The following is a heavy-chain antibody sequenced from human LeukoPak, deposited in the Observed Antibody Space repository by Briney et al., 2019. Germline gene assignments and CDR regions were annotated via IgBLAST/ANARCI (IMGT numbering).Heavy chain of an antibody. V-gene: IGHV4-38-2*02. CDR3: ARKVCYDRNNWFDP. Sequence: SETLSLTCTVSGYSISSGYYWGWIRQPLGKGLEWIGSIYHSGSTYYNPSLESRVTISVDTSKNQFSLKLSSVTAADTAVYYCARKVCYDRNNWFDPWGQGTLVTVSS. D-gene: IGHD5-12*01. CDR1: GYSISSGYY. CDR2: IYHSGST. J-gene: IGHJ5*02.